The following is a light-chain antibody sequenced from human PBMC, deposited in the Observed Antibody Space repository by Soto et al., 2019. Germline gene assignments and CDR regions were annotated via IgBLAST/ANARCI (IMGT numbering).Light chain of an antibody. CDR2: GAS. CDR3: QQYGSSPGT. V-gene: IGKV3-20*01. Sequence: EIVLTQSPGTLSLSPGERATLSCRASQSVSSSYLAWYQQKPGQAPRLLIYGASSRATGIPDRFSGSGSGKDFTLTNRRLEPEEFSGYYCQQYGSSPGTFGQGTQGEIK. CDR1: QSVSSSY. J-gene: IGKJ1*01.